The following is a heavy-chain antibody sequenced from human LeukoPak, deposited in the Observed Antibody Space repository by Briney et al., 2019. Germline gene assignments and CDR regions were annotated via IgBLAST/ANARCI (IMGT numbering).Heavy chain of an antibody. J-gene: IGHJ4*02. CDR1: GDSITESRNF. Sequence: SETLSLTCIVSGDSITESRNFWAWIRQSPGKGLEWIASLYYSEKTYYNPSLKSRATISEDTSKNHFSLRLMSVTAADTAVYYCARQTTVVTTDYFDYWGQGTLVTVSS. V-gene: IGHV4-39*01. D-gene: IGHD4-23*01. CDR3: ARQTTVVTTDYFDY. CDR2: LYYSEKT.